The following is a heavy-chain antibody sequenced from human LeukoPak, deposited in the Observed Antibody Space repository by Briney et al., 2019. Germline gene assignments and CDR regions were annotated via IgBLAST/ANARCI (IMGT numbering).Heavy chain of an antibody. Sequence: PGGSLRLSCAASGFTFSSYSMNWVRQAPGKGLEWVSYISSSSSTIYYADSVKGRFTISRDNAKNSLYLQMNSLRAEDTAVYYCASHCSSTSCQIDYWGQGTLVTVSS. V-gene: IGHV3-48*01. J-gene: IGHJ4*02. CDR2: ISSSSSTI. CDR3: ASHCSSTSCQIDY. CDR1: GFTFSSYS. D-gene: IGHD2-2*01.